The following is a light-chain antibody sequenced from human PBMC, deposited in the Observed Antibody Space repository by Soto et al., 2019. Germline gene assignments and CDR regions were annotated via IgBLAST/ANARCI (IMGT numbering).Light chain of an antibody. CDR3: QQYSDWPPWT. CDR1: QSVRGSK. V-gene: IGKV3-15*01. CDR2: AAS. Sequence: EIVMTQSQATLSVSPGERVTLYCRDSQSVRGSKVAWYQQKPGEAPRLLIFAASTRATGIPARFSGGGSGTEFTLTISSLQSDDFSVYCCQQYSDWPPWTFGQGTKVEIK. J-gene: IGKJ1*01.